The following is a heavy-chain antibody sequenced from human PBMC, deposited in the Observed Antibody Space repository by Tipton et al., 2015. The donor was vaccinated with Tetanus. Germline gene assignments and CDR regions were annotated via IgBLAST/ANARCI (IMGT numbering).Heavy chain of an antibody. CDR1: GGSISTYH. D-gene: IGHD2-2*01. Sequence: TLSLTCTVSGGSISTYHRNWFRLSPGKGLEWIGYIDYFGSTKINPSLKSRVAMSVDTSKNQFSLKLSSVTAADTAVYYCARHVHGFGALLTPAATHYYYGMDVWGQGTTVTVSS. J-gene: IGHJ6*02. CDR3: ARHVHGFGALLTPAATHYYYGMDV. CDR2: IDYFGST. V-gene: IGHV4-59*08.